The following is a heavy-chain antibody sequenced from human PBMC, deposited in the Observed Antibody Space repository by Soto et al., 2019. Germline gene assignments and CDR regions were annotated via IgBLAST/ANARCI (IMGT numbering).Heavy chain of an antibody. CDR3: AKARCTTSNCYVPDY. D-gene: IGHD2-8*01. Sequence: GGSLRLSCAASGFSFSTYTMSWVRRAPGKGLEWVSAISGGGGSPSYADSVQGRFTISRDNPKKTLYLQMNSLRAEDTAVYYCAKARCTTSNCYVPDYWGQGTLVTVSS. CDR2: ISGGGGSP. J-gene: IGHJ4*02. V-gene: IGHV3-23*01. CDR1: GFSFSTYT.